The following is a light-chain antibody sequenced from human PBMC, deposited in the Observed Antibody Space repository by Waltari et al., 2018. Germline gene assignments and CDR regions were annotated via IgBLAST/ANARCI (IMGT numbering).Light chain of an antibody. Sequence: DIVMTQSPDSLAVSLGERAAINCKSSQTIFYSPNSKNYLAWYQQRPGQPPKLPIDWASTRESGVTDRFSGSGSGTDFTLIISGLQADDVAVYYCQQYYTTPPTFGQGTKVEVK. V-gene: IGKV4-1*01. CDR1: QTIFYSPNSKNY. CDR3: QQYYTTPPT. CDR2: WAS. J-gene: IGKJ1*01.